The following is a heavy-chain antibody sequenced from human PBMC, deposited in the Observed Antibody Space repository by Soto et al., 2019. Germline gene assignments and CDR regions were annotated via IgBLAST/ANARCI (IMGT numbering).Heavy chain of an antibody. J-gene: IGHJ4*02. D-gene: IGHD3-3*01. CDR1: GYSFTSYW. Sequence: GESLKISCKGSGYSFTSYWIGWVRQMPGKGLEWMGIIYPGDSDTRYSPSFQGQVTISADKSISTAYLQWSSMKASDTAMYYCARQRGNVLRFLETQFDYWGQGTLVTVSS. CDR2: IYPGDSDT. CDR3: ARQRGNVLRFLETQFDY. V-gene: IGHV5-51*01.